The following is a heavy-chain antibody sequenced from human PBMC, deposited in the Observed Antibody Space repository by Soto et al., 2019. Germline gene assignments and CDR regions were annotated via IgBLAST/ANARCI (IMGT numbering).Heavy chain of an antibody. CDR3: ASTTTVTSDRIYYYYYGMDV. CDR1: GGTFSSYA. Sequence: QVQLVQSGAEVKKPGSSVKVSCKASGGTFSSYAISWVRQAPGQGLEWMGGIIPIFGTANYPQKFQGSVTITADESTSTAYMELSSLRSEDTAVYYCASTTTVTSDRIYYYYYGMDVWGQGTTVTVSS. V-gene: IGHV1-69*01. D-gene: IGHD4-17*01. J-gene: IGHJ6*02. CDR2: IIPIFGTA.